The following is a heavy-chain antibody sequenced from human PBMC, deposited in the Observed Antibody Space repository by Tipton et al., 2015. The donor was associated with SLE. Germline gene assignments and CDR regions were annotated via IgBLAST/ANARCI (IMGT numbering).Heavy chain of an antibody. Sequence: GSLRLSCAASGFIFSSYSMNWVRQAPGKGLEWVSYISSSTSTIYYADSVKGRFTISRDNAKNSLYLQMNSLRDEDTAVYYCARGVQGYFQHWGQGTLVTVSS. J-gene: IGHJ1*01. CDR1: GFIFSSYS. D-gene: IGHD3-10*01. V-gene: IGHV3-48*02. CDR3: ARGVQGYFQH. CDR2: ISSSTSTI.